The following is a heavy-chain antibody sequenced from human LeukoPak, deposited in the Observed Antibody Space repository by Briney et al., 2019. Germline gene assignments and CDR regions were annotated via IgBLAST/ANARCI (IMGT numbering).Heavy chain of an antibody. J-gene: IGHJ4*02. CDR2: IYYSGST. D-gene: IGHD6-19*01. CDR3: ASQIIAVAGTHFNY. CDR1: GGSTSSNSYY. V-gene: IGHV4-39*01. Sequence: SETLSLTCTVSGGSTSSNSYYWGWIRQPPGKGLEWIGSIYYSGSTYYNSSLKSRVTISVDTSKNQFSLILSSVTAADTAVYYCASQIIAVAGTHFNYWGQGTLVTVSS.